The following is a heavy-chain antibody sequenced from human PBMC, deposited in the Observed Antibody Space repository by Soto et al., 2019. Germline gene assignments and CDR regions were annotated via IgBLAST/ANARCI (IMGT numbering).Heavy chain of an antibody. CDR2: ISYDGNI. J-gene: IGHJ6*03. CDR1: GFTFSSYG. D-gene: IGHD4-17*01. CDR3: ARDATFNVTTVTTSDYMDV. V-gene: IGHV3-30*03. Sequence: SLRLSCAASGFTFSSYGMHWVRQAPGKGLEWVAVISYDGNIFSADSVKGRFTISRDYSKNTLYLQMNSLRAEDTAVYYCARDATFNVTTVTTSDYMDVWGKGTTVTVSS.